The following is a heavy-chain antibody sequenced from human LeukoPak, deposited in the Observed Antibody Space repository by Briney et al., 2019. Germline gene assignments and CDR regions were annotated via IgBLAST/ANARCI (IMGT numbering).Heavy chain of an antibody. D-gene: IGHD3-3*01. CDR3: ARRAPRQYYDFWSGYPPLGLSFDY. J-gene: IGHJ4*02. V-gene: IGHV1-46*01. CDR2: INPSGGST. CDR1: GYTFTSYY. Sequence: ASVKVSCKASGYTFTSYYMHWVRQAPGQGLKWMGIINPSGGSTSYAQKFQGRVTMTRDTSTSTVYMELSSLRSEDTAVYYCARRAPRQYYDFWSGYPPLGLSFDYWGQGTLVTVSS.